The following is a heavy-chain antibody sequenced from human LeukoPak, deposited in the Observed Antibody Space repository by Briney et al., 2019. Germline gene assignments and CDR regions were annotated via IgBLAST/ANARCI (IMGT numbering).Heavy chain of an antibody. Sequence: GGSLTLSCAVSGFTFSRHWMGWVRQAPGKGLEWVANIKQDASQNYVDSVRGRFIISRDNAKNSLSLQMNSLRLEDTAVYYCARGPDFGDRLDYFDYWGQGTLVTVSS. D-gene: IGHD4-17*01. CDR2: IKQDASQ. CDR1: GFTFSRHW. V-gene: IGHV3-7*01. J-gene: IGHJ4*02. CDR3: ARGPDFGDRLDYFDY.